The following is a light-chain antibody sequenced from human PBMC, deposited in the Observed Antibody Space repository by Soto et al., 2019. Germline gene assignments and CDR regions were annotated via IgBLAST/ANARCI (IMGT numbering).Light chain of an antibody. CDR1: SSNIGAGYD. J-gene: IGLJ2*01. V-gene: IGLV1-40*01. Sequence: VLGQLPSVSGAPGQRVTISCTGSSSNIGAGYDVHWYQQLPGRAPKLLIYGNTNRPSGVPDRFSGSKSGTSASLAITGLQAEDEADYYCLSFDSSLSVVFGGGTKLTVL. CDR3: LSFDSSLSVV. CDR2: GNT.